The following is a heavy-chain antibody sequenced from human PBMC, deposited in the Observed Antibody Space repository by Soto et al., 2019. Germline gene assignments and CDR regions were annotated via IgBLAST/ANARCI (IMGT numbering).Heavy chain of an antibody. Sequence: GGSLRLSCAASAFTFSSYWMHWVRQAPGKGLVWVSRINSDGSSTSYADSVKGRFTISRDNAENSLDLQMNSLRADDTAVYYCARSVDYWGQGILVTVSS. CDR2: INSDGSST. J-gene: IGHJ4*02. CDR3: ARSVDY. V-gene: IGHV3-74*01. CDR1: AFTFSSYW.